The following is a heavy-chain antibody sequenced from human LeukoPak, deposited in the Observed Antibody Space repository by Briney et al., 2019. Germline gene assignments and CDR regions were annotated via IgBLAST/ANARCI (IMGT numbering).Heavy chain of an antibody. Sequence: SETLSLTCAVSGYSISSGYYWGWIRQPPGKGLEWIGSIYPSGSTYYNPSLKSRVTISVDTSKNQFSLELSSVTAADTASYYCARAYCGGDCTRDYWGQGTLVTVSS. CDR3: ARAYCGGDCTRDY. CDR1: GYSISSGYY. D-gene: IGHD2-21*01. J-gene: IGHJ4*02. CDR2: IYPSGST. V-gene: IGHV4-38-2*01.